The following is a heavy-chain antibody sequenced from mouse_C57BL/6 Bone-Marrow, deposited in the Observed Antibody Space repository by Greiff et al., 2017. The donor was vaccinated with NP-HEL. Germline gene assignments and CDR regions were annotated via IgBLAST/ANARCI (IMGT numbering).Heavy chain of an antibody. Sequence: QVHVKQPGTELVKPGASVKLSCKASGYTFTSYWMHWVKQRPGQGLEWIGNINPSNGGTNYNEKFKSKATLTVDKSSSTAYMQLSSLTSEDSAVYYCAIYGSSYGFAYWGQGTLVTVSA. V-gene: IGHV1-53*01. J-gene: IGHJ3*01. D-gene: IGHD1-1*01. CDR2: INPSNGGT. CDR3: AIYGSSYGFAY. CDR1: GYTFTSYW.